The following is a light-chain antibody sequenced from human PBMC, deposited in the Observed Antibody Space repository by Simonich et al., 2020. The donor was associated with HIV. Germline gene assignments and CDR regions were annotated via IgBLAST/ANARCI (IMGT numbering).Light chain of an antibody. CDR1: QSIATW. Sequence: DIQMTQSPSSVSASVGDRVTLTCRASQSIATWLAWYQQKPGKAPKLLIYAASSLQSGVPSRFSGSGSGTDFTLTISSLQAEDVAVYYCQQYYSTPLLFGQGTKLEIK. V-gene: IGKV1-27*01. J-gene: IGKJ2*01. CDR3: QQYYSTPLL. CDR2: AAS.